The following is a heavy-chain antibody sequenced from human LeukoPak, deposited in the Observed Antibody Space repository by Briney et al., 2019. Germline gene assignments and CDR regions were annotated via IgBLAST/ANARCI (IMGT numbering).Heavy chain of an antibody. CDR1: RFTFSSYE. Sequence: GGSLRLSCAASRFTFSSYEMNWVRQAPGKGLEWVSYISSSGSTIYYADSVKGRFTISRDNAKNSLYLQMNSLRAEDTAVYYCARQVAGTDYWGQGTLVTVSS. CDR2: ISSSGSTI. J-gene: IGHJ4*02. CDR3: ARQVAGTDY. D-gene: IGHD6-19*01. V-gene: IGHV3-48*03.